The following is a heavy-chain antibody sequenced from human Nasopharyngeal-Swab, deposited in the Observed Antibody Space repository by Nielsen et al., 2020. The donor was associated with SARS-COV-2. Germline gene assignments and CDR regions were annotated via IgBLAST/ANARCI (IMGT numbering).Heavy chain of an antibody. D-gene: IGHD2-2*01. CDR3: ARVLSRTSPYGMDV. CDR2: VGTAGDT. V-gene: IGHV3-13*01. J-gene: IGHJ6*01. Sequence: GGSLRLSCAPSGFTFNDYDIYWVRQTAGAGLEWVSSVGTAGDTHYQDSVQGRFTISRENAKNSVFLQMDSLRVGDTGIYFCARVLSRTSPYGMDVWGQGTQVTVSS. CDR1: GFTFNDYD.